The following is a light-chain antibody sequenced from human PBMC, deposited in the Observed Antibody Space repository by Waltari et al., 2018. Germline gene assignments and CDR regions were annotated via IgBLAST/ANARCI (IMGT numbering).Light chain of an antibody. CDR1: SSDVGGYNY. CDR2: DVS. CDR3: SSYTSNNIWV. Sequence: QSALTQPASVSGSPGQSITISCTGTSSDVGGYNYVSCYQQHPGKAPKFMIYDVSQRPSGVSNRFSGSKSGNTASLTISGLQAEDEADYFCSSYTSNNIWVFGGGTKLTVL. J-gene: IGLJ3*02. V-gene: IGLV2-14*01.